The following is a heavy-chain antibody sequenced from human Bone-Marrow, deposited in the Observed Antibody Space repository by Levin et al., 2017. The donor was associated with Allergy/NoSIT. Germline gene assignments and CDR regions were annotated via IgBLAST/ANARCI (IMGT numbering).Heavy chain of an antibody. D-gene: IGHD3-10*01. CDR1: GGSINGDFDY. Sequence: SETLSLTCTVSGGSINGDFDYWTWIRQLPGKGLEWIGYIHYSGSTDYNPSLKSRVMISVDTSKNQFSLKLSSVTAADTAGYYCARYFGSGSYYGWLDPWSQGTLVTVSS. CDR2: IHYSGST. J-gene: IGHJ5*02. CDR3: ARYFGSGSYYGWLDP. V-gene: IGHV4-31*03.